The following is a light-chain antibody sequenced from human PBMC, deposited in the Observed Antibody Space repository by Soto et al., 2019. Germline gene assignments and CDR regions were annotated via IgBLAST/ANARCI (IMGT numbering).Light chain of an antibody. CDR3: QQSHSTPLT. CDR2: GAS. CDR1: QSIDSW. Sequence: DIRMTQSPSTLSASVGDRVTIACRASQSIDSWLAWYQQKPGKAPKLLIYGASTLQSGVPSRFSGSGSGTDFTLTITNLQPEDSATYFCQQSHSTPLTFGGGTKLEI. V-gene: IGKV1-39*01. J-gene: IGKJ4*01.